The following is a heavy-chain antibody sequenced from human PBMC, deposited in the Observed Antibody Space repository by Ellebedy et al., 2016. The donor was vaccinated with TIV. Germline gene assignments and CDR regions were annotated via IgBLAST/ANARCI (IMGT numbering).Heavy chain of an antibody. CDR3: AKGRGGGSDSSAPRYYFDY. V-gene: IGHV3-23*01. D-gene: IGHD3-22*01. Sequence: GESLKISCAASGFTFSSYAMSWVRQAPGKGLEWVSTISNTGSRTYYADSVEGRFTISRDNFKKTLYLQMNSLRAEDTAVYYCAKGRGGGSDSSAPRYYFDYWGLGTLVTVSS. CDR2: ISNTGSRT. J-gene: IGHJ4*02. CDR1: GFTFSSYA.